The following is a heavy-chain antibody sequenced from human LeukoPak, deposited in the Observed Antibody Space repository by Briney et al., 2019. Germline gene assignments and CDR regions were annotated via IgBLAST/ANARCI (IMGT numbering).Heavy chain of an antibody. CDR3: AKERQWLGGYFDY. Sequence: GGSLRLSCAASGFPFCSYAMSWVRQAPGKGLEWVSANSGSGGSTYYAHSEKGRFTISRDNSKNTLYLQMNSLRAEDTAVYYCAKERQWLGGYFDYWGQGTLVTVSS. J-gene: IGHJ4*02. CDR2: NSGSGGST. CDR1: GFPFCSYA. V-gene: IGHV3-23*01. D-gene: IGHD6-19*01.